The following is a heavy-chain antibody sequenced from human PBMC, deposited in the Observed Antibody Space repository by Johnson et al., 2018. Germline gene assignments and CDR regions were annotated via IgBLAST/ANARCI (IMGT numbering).Heavy chain of an antibody. D-gene: IGHD6-19*01. CDR2: ISVRGGST. V-gene: IGHV3-23*04. J-gene: IGHJ1*01. Sequence: VQLVEAGGGLVQPRGSLRLSCAASGVTFSSYAMSWVRQAPGKGLGWVPGISVRGGSTYYADSVKGRFTISRDNSKNTLYLQMGSLRTEDMDVYFCARDRAAVAGIGYFQYWGQGTLVTVSS. CDR1: GVTFSSYA. CDR3: ARDRAAVAGIGYFQY.